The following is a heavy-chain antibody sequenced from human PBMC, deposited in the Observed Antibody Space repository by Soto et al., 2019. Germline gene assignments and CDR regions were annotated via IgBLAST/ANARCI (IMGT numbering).Heavy chain of an antibody. CDR1: GFTFSDYA. D-gene: IGHD1-26*01. CDR2: ISDSGITT. J-gene: IGHJ5*02. Sequence: EVPLMESGGGLIQPGGSLRLSCAASGFTFSDYAMAWVRQVPGKGLEWVSGISDSGITTKYAASVKGRFTISRVNSKNPLFLQMTRLHAADTAVYYCAKDARRSGIVGQWVAWGQGALVTVSS. V-gene: IGHV3-23*01. CDR3: AKDARRSGIVGQWVA.